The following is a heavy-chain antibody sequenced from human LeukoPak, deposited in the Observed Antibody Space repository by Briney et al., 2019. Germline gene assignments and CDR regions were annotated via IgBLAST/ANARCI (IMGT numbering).Heavy chain of an antibody. V-gene: IGHV3-48*04. CDR3: ARDLRSGLSRLSGSYPGPIDY. J-gene: IGHJ4*02. Sequence: GGSLRLSCAASGVTFISYGMHWVRQAPGRGLEWVSYISSSSSTIYYADSVKGRFTISRDNAKNSLYLQMNSLRAEDTAVYYCARDLRSGLSRLSGSYPGPIDYWGQGTLVTVSS. CDR1: GVTFISYG. D-gene: IGHD1-26*01. CDR2: ISSSSSTI.